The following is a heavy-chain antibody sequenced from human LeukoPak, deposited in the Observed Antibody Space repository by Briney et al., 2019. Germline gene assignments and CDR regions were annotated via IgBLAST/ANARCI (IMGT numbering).Heavy chain of an antibody. CDR3: ARVGLGYCSSTSCYSDY. Sequence: ASVKVSCKASGGTFSSYAISWVRQAPGQGLEWMGGITPIFGTANYAQKFQGRVTTTADESTSTAYMELSSLRSEDTAVYYCARVGLGYCSSTSCYSDYWGQGTLVTVSS. D-gene: IGHD2-2*01. V-gene: IGHV1-69*13. J-gene: IGHJ4*02. CDR1: GGTFSSYA. CDR2: ITPIFGTA.